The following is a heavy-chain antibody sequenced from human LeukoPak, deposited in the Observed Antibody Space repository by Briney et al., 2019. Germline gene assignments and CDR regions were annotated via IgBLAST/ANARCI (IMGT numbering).Heavy chain of an antibody. Sequence: ASETLSLTCTVSGDSITAPKWWSWVRPAPGEGLEWIGEIYHDRTTSFNPSLKSRLTISVDKSANQFFLNLSSVSATDTALHYCVGRGLYGGTWLFEYWGQGALVTVSS. D-gene: IGHD2-8*01. CDR2: IYHDRTT. CDR1: GDSITAPKW. V-gene: IGHV4-4*02. J-gene: IGHJ4*02. CDR3: VGRGLYGGTWLFEY.